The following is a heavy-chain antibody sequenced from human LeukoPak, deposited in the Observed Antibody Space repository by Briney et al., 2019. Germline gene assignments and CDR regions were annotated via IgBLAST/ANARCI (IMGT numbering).Heavy chain of an antibody. CDR2: IYYSGTT. Sequence: SETPSLTCTVSGVSISSYYWNWIRQPPGKGLEWIGSIYYSGTTNYNPSLKSRVTISLDTSKTQFSLKLSSVTAVDTAVYYCARGEGSSMVRGVIFWFDPWGQGSLVTVSS. CDR3: ARGEGSSMVRGVIFWFDP. V-gene: IGHV4-59*01. CDR1: GVSISSYY. J-gene: IGHJ5*02. D-gene: IGHD3-10*01.